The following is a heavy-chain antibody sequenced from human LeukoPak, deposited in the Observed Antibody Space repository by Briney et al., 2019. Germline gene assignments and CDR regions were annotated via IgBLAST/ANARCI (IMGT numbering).Heavy chain of an antibody. D-gene: IGHD1-7*01. CDR3: AREAQFWNYYPSDAFDI. CDR1: GDSISSYY. J-gene: IGHJ3*02. Sequence: EPSETLSLTCTISGDSISSYYWSWIRQPPGKGLEWFGYICYSGSTNSNPSLKSRVTISVDTSKSQFSLKLSSVTAADTAVYHCAREAQFWNYYPSDAFDIWGQGTMVTVSS. CDR2: ICYSGST. V-gene: IGHV4-59*01.